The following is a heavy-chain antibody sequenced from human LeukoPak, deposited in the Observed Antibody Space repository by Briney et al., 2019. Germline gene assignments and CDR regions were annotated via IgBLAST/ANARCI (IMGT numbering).Heavy chain of an antibody. Sequence: GGSLRLSCAASGFTVSSNYMSWVRQAPGKGLEWVSVTYSGGSTYYADSVKGRFTISRDNAKNSLYLQMNSLRAEDTAVYYCATYSSLNRREFQFWGQGTLLTVSS. D-gene: IGHD3-22*01. V-gene: IGHV3-53*01. CDR1: GFTVSSNY. J-gene: IGHJ1*01. CDR2: TYSGGST. CDR3: ATYSSLNRREFQF.